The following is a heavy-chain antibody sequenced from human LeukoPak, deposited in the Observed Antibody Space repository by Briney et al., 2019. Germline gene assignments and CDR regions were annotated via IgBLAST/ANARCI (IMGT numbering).Heavy chain of an antibody. CDR1: GGSFSGYY. Sequence: PSETLSLTCAVYGGSFSGYYWSWIRQPPGKGLEWVGEINHSGSTNYNPSLKSRVTISVDTSKNQFSLKLSPVTAADTAVYYCARELGYCSSTSCSSNWFDPWGQGTLVTVSS. D-gene: IGHD2-2*01. V-gene: IGHV4-34*01. CDR2: INHSGST. CDR3: ARELGYCSSTSCSSNWFDP. J-gene: IGHJ5*02.